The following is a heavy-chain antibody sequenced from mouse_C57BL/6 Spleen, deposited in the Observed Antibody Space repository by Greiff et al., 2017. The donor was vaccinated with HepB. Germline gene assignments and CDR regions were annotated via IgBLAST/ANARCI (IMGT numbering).Heavy chain of an antibody. CDR2: ISDGGSYT. CDR1: GFTFSSYA. D-gene: IGHD2-4*01. Sequence: EVKLMDSGGGLVKPGGSLKLSCAASGFTFSSYAMSWVRQTPEKRLEWVATISDGGSYTYYPDNVKGRFTISRDNAKNNLYLQMSHLKSEDTAMYYCAREKDYPFDYWGQGTTLTVSS. J-gene: IGHJ2*01. CDR3: AREKDYPFDY. V-gene: IGHV5-4*01.